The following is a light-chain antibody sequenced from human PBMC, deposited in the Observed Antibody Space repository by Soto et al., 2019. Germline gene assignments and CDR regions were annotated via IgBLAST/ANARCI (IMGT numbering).Light chain of an antibody. CDR3: SSFAATHTHI. Sequence: QSVLTQPRSVSGSPGQSVTISCTGTSIDVGDSDFVSWYQQHPGKAPKLMIYVVTKRPSGVPDRFSGSKSGNTASLTISGLQDEDEADYYCSSFAATHTHIFGTGTKVTVL. CDR1: SIDVGDSDF. V-gene: IGLV2-11*01. J-gene: IGLJ1*01. CDR2: VVT.